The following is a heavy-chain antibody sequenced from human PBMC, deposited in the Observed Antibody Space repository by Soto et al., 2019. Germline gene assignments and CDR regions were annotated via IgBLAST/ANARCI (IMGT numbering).Heavy chain of an antibody. D-gene: IGHD3-3*01. Sequence: PGGSLRLSCAASGFTFSSYAMSWVRQAPGKGLEWVSAISGSGGSTYYAGSVKGRFTISRDNSKNTLYLQMNSLRAEDTAVYYCAKDRRYDFWSGYFGPGGPSWGQGTLVTVSS. J-gene: IGHJ4*02. V-gene: IGHV3-23*01. CDR3: AKDRRYDFWSGYFGPGGPS. CDR1: GFTFSSYA. CDR2: ISGSGGST.